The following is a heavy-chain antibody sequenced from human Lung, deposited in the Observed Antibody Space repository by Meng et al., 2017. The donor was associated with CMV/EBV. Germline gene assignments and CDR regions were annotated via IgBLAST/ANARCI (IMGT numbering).Heavy chain of an antibody. CDR3: ARNLVSYDFWSGYSVLKGNYYGMDV. CDR2: ISSSGSTI. D-gene: IGHD3-3*01. V-gene: IGHV3-48*03. J-gene: IGHJ6*02. Sequence: LXCAASGFTFSSYEMNWVRQAPGKGLEWVSYISSSGSTIYYADSVKGRFTISRDNTKNSLYLQMNSLRAEETAIYYCARNLVSYDFWSGYSVLKGNYYGMDVXGQGXTVTFSS. CDR1: GFTFSSYE.